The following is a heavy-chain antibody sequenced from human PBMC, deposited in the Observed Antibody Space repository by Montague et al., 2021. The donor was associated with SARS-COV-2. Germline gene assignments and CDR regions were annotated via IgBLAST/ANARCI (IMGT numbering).Heavy chain of an antibody. J-gene: IGHJ4*02. Sequence: VKPTQTLTLTCTFSGFSLSTSGMCVSWIRRPPGKALEWLALIDWDDDKYYSTSLKTRLTISKDTSKNQVVLTMTNMDPVDTATYYCATTIYDYVWGTRVEFDYWGQGTLVTVSS. CDR3: ATTIYDYVWGTRVEFDY. V-gene: IGHV2-70*01. D-gene: IGHD3-16*01. CDR1: GFSLSTSGMC. CDR2: IDWDDDK.